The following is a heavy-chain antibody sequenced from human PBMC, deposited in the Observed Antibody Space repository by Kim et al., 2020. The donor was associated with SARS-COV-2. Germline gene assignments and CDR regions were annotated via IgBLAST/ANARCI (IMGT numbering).Heavy chain of an antibody. D-gene: IGHD3-22*01. CDR3: AKDRSYYDSSLDY. V-gene: IGHV3-43D*03. CDR2: ISWDGGST. J-gene: IGHJ4*02. CDR1: GFTFDDYA. Sequence: GGSLRLSCAASGFTFDDYAMHWVRQAPGKGLEWVSLISWDGGSTYYADSVKGRFTISRDNSKNSLYLQMNSLRAEDTALYYCAKDRSYYDSSLDYWGQGTLVTVSS.